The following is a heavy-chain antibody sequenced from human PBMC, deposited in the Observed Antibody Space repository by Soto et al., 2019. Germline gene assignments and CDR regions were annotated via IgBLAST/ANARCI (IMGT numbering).Heavy chain of an antibody. CDR2: ISAYNGNT. V-gene: IGHV1-18*04. J-gene: IGHJ4*02. D-gene: IGHD3-3*01. CDR3: ARRSTIFGVVIAAFEY. Sequence: ASVKVSCKASGYTFTSYGISWVRQAPGQGLEWMGWISAYNGNTNYAQKLQGRVTMTTDTSTSTAYMELRSLRSDDTAVYYCARRSTIFGVVIAAFEYWGQGTLVNVSS. CDR1: GYTFTSYG.